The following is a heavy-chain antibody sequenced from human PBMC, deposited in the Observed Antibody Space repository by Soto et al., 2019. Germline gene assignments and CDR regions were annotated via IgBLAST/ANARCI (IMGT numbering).Heavy chain of an antibody. J-gene: IGHJ4*02. CDR1: GGSISSGGYY. CDR2: IYYSGST. Sequence: SETLSLTCTVSGGSISSGGYYWSWIRQHPGKGLEWIGYIYYSGSTYYNPSLKSRVTISVDTSKNQFSLKLSSVTAADTAVYYWARGDNGDFDYWGQGTLVTVSS. CDR3: ARGDNGDFDY. D-gene: IGHD4-17*01. V-gene: IGHV4-31*03.